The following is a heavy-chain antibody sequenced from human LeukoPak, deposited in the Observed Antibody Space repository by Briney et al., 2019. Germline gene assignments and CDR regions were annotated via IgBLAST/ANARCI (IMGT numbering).Heavy chain of an antibody. CDR3: ARRWAAVGTFDY. Sequence: GESLKISCQGSGYSFSSYWIAWVRQMPGKGLEWMGIIYPGDSNTKYSPSFQGQVTISADRSISTAYLRWSSLQASDTAMYYCARRWAAVGTFDYWGQGTLVTVSS. D-gene: IGHD6-13*01. V-gene: IGHV5-51*01. J-gene: IGHJ4*02. CDR1: GYSFSSYW. CDR2: IYPGDSNT.